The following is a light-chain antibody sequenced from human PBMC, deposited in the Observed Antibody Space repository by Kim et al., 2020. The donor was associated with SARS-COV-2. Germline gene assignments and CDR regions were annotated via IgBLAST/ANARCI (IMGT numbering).Light chain of an antibody. Sequence: ALGQKVRITCQGDSLRSYYASWYQQKPGQAPVLVLYGKNNRPSGIPDRFSGSSSGNTASLTIPGAQAEDEADYYCNSRDSSGNHVVFGGGTQLTVL. V-gene: IGLV3-19*01. CDR1: SLRSYY. CDR3: NSRDSSGNHVV. CDR2: GKN. J-gene: IGLJ2*01.